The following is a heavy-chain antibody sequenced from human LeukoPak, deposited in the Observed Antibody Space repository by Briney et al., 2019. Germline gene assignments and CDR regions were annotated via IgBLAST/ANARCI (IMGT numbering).Heavy chain of an antibody. V-gene: IGHV1-24*01. CDR1: GYTLTELS. J-gene: IGHJ4*02. Sequence: GASVKVSCKVSGYTLTELSMHWVRQAPGKGLEWMGGFDPEDGETIYAQKFQGRVTMTEDTSTDTAYMELSSLRSDDTAVYYCARGMDDSSGSSFGYWGQGTLVTVSS. CDR3: ARGMDDSSGSSFGY. D-gene: IGHD3-22*01. CDR2: FDPEDGET.